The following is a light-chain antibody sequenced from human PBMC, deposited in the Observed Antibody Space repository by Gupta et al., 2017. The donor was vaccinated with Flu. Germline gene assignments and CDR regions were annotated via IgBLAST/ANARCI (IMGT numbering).Light chain of an antibody. Sequence: QSVLTQPPSVSAAPGQKVAIPCSGSHSDIGNNFVSWYQQFPGSAPKVIIYEDNKRLSGIPDRFAGSKSGTSATLDITDLQTGDEAHYYCASWDASQTVVLFGGGTRLTVL. J-gene: IGLJ2*01. CDR3: ASWDASQTVVL. V-gene: IGLV1-51*01. CDR2: EDN. CDR1: HSDIGNNF.